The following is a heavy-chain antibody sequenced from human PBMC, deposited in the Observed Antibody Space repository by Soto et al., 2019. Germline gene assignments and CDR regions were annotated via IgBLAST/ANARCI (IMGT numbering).Heavy chain of an antibody. Sequence: GGSLRLSCAASGFTVSSYSMNWVRQAPGKGLEWVSYISSSSSTIYYADSVKGRFTISRDNAKNSLYLQMNSLRAEDTAVYYCARAYYYDSSGYLNWFDPWGQGTLVTVSS. D-gene: IGHD3-22*01. V-gene: IGHV3-48*01. J-gene: IGHJ5*02. CDR1: GFTVSSYS. CDR3: ARAYYYDSSGYLNWFDP. CDR2: ISSSSSTI.